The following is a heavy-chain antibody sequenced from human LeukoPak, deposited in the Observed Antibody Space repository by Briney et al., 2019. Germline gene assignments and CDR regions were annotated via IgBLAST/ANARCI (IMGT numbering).Heavy chain of an antibody. D-gene: IGHD3-10*01. CDR2: IYPGDSDT. CDR3: ARRYYGSGSYYNWFDP. J-gene: IGHJ5*02. CDR1: GDSFTSYW. Sequence: GESLKISCKGSGDSFTSYWIDWVRQMPGKGLEWMGVIYPGDSDTRYSPSFQGQVTISADKSISTAYLQWSSLKASDTAMYYCARRYYGSGSYYNWFDPWGQGTLVTVSS. V-gene: IGHV5-51*01.